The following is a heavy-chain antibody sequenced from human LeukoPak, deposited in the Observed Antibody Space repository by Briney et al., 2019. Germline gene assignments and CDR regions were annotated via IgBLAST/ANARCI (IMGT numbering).Heavy chain of an antibody. Sequence: GGSLRLSCAASGFMFSDYWMAWVRQAPGKGLEWLANINEDGSDKNYVASEKGRFTISRDNAKNSLYLQMNSLRAEDTAVYYCARDRITMVRGASGYFDYWGQGTLVTVSS. CDR2: INEDGSDK. D-gene: IGHD3-10*01. J-gene: IGHJ4*02. CDR3: ARDRITMVRGASGYFDY. CDR1: GFMFSDYW. V-gene: IGHV3-7*01.